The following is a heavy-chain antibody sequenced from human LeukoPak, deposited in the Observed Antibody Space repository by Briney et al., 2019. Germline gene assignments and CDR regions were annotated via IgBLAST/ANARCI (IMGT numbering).Heavy chain of an antibody. CDR2: ISSSGSTI. D-gene: IGHD3-9*01. CDR1: GFTFSDYY. J-gene: IGHJ5*02. V-gene: IGHV3-11*01. Sequence: GGSLRLSCAASGFTFSDYYMSWIRQAPGKGLEWVSYISSSGSTIYYADSVKGRFTISRDNAKNSLYLQMNSLRAEDTAVYYCARGREKYFDYNWFDPWGQGALVTVSS. CDR3: ARGREKYFDYNWFDP.